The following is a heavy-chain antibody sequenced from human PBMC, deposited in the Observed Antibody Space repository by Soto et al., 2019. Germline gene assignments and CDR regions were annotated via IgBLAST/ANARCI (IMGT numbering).Heavy chain of an antibody. D-gene: IGHD3-10*01. Sequence: QVQLVQSGAEVKKPGASVKVSCKASGYTFTNYDINWVRQATGQGLEWMGWMNPNSGNTGYAQKFQGRVTMTRNTSISTAYIELSSLRSEDTAVYYCARGGGQWDTGSGSYFWFDPWGQGTLVTVSS. CDR2: MNPNSGNT. V-gene: IGHV1-8*01. CDR1: GYTFTNYD. J-gene: IGHJ5*02. CDR3: ARGGGQWDTGSGSYFWFDP.